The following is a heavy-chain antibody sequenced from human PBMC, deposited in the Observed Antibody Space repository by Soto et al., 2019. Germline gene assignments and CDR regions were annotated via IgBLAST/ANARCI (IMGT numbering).Heavy chain of an antibody. J-gene: IGHJ5*02. CDR1: GGSVSSGSYY. D-gene: IGHD1-26*01. V-gene: IGHV4-61*01. CDR2: IYYSGST. CDR3: ARGGSSEWEDNWFDP. Sequence: SETLSLTCTVSGGSVSSGSYYWSWIRQPPGKGLGWIGYIYYSGSTNYNPSLKSRVTISVDTSKNQFSLKLSSVTAADTAVYYCARGGSSEWEDNWFDPWGQGTLVTVSS.